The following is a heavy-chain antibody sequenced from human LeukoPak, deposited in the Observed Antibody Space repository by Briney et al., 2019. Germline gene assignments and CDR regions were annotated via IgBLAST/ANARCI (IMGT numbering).Heavy chain of an antibody. CDR2: TYYRSRWYN. J-gene: IGHJ5*02. CDR1: GDSVSSSTAA. D-gene: IGHD2-21*01. Sequence: SQTLSLTCAISGDSVSSSTAAWNWIRQSPSRGLEWLGRTYYRSRWYNDYAVSVKGRITINPDTSKNQLSLQLKSVTPEDTAVYFCTRGYSNPYYWFDPWGQGTLVTVSS. CDR3: TRGYSNPYYWFDP. V-gene: IGHV6-1*01.